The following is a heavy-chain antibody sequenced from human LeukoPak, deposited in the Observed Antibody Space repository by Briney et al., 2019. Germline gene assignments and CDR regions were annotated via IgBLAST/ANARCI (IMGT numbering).Heavy chain of an antibody. Sequence: GGSLRLSCAASGFTFDDYGMSWVRQAPGKGLEWVSGINWNGGSIGYADSVKGRFTISRDNAKNSLYLQMNSLRAEDTAVYYCAELGITMIGGVWGKGTTVTISS. J-gene: IGHJ6*04. D-gene: IGHD3-10*02. V-gene: IGHV3-20*04. CDR2: INWNGGSI. CDR1: GFTFDDYG. CDR3: AELGITMIGGV.